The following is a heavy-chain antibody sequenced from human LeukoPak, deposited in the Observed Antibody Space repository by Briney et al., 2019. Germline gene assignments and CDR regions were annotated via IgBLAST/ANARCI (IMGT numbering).Heavy chain of an antibody. CDR1: GFTFSSYS. J-gene: IGHJ4*02. V-gene: IGHV3-21*04. CDR3: AKDGYYYDSSGYSRRYHFDY. CDR2: ISSSSNYI. D-gene: IGHD3-22*01. Sequence: GGSLRLSCAASGFTFSSYSMNWVRQAPGKGLEWVSSISSSSNYIYYADSVKGRFTISRDNSKNTLYLQMNSLRAEDTAVYYCAKDGYYYDSSGYSRRYHFDYWGQGTLVTVSS.